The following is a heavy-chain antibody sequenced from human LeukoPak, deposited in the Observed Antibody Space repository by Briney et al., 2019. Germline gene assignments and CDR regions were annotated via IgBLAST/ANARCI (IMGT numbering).Heavy chain of an antibody. V-gene: IGHV3-23*01. CDR2: MTGNGGP. Sequence: GGSLRSSSTASGFAFSSFARSCVRQAPGKGLEWVSIMTGNGGPYSADSVKGRFTISIDNSANTLYLQMNSLRVEDTAIYYFAKMKGQRLYDYCMDVWGRGTTVSVCS. CDR3: AKMKGQRLYDYCMDV. J-gene: IGHJ6*03. CDR1: GFAFSSFA.